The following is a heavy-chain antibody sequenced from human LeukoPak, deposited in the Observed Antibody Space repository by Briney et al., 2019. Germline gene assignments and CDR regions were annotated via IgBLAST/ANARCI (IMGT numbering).Heavy chain of an antibody. J-gene: IGHJ3*02. CDR2: INPNSGGT. V-gene: IGHV1-2*06. D-gene: IGHD3-22*01. Sequence: ASVKVSCKASGYTFTGYHMHWVRQAPGQGPEWMGRINPNSGGTNYAQKFQGRVTMTRDTSISTAYMELSRLRSDDTAVYYCARLDYYDSSGYYHVDDAFDIWGQGTMVTVSS. CDR3: ARLDYYDSSGYYHVDDAFDI. CDR1: GYTFTGYH.